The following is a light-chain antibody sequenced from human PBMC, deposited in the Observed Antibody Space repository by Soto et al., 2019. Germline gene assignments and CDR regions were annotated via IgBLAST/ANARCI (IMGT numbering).Light chain of an antibody. CDR3: SSYKSRRTLV. CDR1: SSDVGGYNY. Sequence: QSVLTQPASVSGSPGQSITISCTGTSSDVGGYNYVSWYQQHPGKAPKLMIYEVSNRPSGVSNRFSGSKSGNKASLTISGLQAEDEADYYCSSYKSRRTLVFGSGTTVTVL. J-gene: IGLJ1*01. V-gene: IGLV2-14*01. CDR2: EVS.